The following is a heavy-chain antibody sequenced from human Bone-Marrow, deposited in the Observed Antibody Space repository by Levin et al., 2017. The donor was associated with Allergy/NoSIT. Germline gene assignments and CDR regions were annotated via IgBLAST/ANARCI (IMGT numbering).Heavy chain of an antibody. CDR2: IYTSGST. J-gene: IGHJ3*02. CDR3: ARESYDYVWGAYLRAFDI. D-gene: IGHD3-16*02. CDR1: GGSISSGTYY. V-gene: IGHV4-61*02. Sequence: KPSETLSLTCTVSGGSISSGTYYWSWIRQPAGKGLEWIGRIYTSGSTNYNHSLKSRVTISADTSKNQVSLKLTSVTAADTAVYYCARESYDYVWGAYLRAFDIWGQGTMVTVSS.